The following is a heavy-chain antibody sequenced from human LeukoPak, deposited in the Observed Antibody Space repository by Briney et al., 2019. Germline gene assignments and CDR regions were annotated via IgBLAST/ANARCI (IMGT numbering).Heavy chain of an antibody. Sequence: RPGGSLRLSCAASGFTFSTYAMSWVRQAPGKGLEWVSAISGSGGSTYYADSVRGRFTISRDNSKNTLYLQMNSLGAEDTAVYYCARNPFYYYGSGSSYFDYWGQGTLVTVSS. CDR3: ARNPFYYYGSGSSYFDY. CDR1: GFTFSTYA. V-gene: IGHV3-23*01. J-gene: IGHJ4*02. D-gene: IGHD3-10*01. CDR2: ISGSGGST.